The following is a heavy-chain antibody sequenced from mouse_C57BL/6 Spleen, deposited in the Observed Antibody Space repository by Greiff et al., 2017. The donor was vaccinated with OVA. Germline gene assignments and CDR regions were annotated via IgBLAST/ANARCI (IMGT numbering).Heavy chain of an antibody. D-gene: IGHD1-1*01. J-gene: IGHJ4*01. V-gene: IGHV1-61*01. Sequence: QVQLQQPGAELVRPGSSVKLSCKASGYTFTSYWMDWVKQRPGQGLEWIGNIYPSDSGTHYNQKFKDKATLTVDKSSSTAYMQLSSLTSEDSAVYYGAREDYYGSSYVGAMDYWGQGTSVTVSS. CDR1: GYTFTSYW. CDR2: IYPSDSGT. CDR3: AREDYYGSSYVGAMDY.